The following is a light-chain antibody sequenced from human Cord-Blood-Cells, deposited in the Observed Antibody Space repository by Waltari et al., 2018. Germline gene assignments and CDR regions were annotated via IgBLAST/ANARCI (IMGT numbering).Light chain of an antibody. CDR1: QSLLHSNGYNY. V-gene: IGKV2-28*01. CDR2: LGS. J-gene: IGKJ5*01. CDR3: MQALQTPIT. Sequence: DIVMTQSPLSLPVTPGEPASISCRSNQSLLHSNGYNYLDWYLQKPGQSPQLLIYLGSNRASGVPDRFGGSGSGTDFTLKISRVEAEDVGVYYCMQALQTPITFGQGTRLEIK.